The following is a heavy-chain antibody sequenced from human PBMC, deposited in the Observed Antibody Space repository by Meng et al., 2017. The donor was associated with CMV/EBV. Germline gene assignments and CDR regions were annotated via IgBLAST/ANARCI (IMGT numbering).Heavy chain of an antibody. CDR3: ARMRITRTTSGYYYYYGMDV. D-gene: IGHD1-7*01. Sequence: SGPTLVKPTQTLTLTCTFSGFSLSTSGMCVSWVRQPPGKALEWLALIDWDDDKYYSTSLKTRLTISKDTSKNQVVLTMTNMDPVDTATYYCARMRITRTTSGYYYYYGMDVWGQGTTVTVSS. CDR2: IDWDDDK. V-gene: IGHV2-70*20. CDR1: GFSLSTSGMC. J-gene: IGHJ6*02.